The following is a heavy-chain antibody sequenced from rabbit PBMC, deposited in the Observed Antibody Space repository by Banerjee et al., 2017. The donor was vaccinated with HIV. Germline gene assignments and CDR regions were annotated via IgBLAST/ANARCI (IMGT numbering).Heavy chain of an antibody. CDR2: IYTGSRGST. D-gene: IGHD1-1*01. CDR1: GFSFSSSYY. J-gene: IGHJ4*01. CDR3: ARSAYANSSGYYNL. V-gene: IGHV1S43*01. Sequence: QEQLVESGGGLVQPEGSLTLTCTASGFSFSSSYYMCWVRQAPGKGLEWIGCIYTGSRGSTYYASWAKGRFTISRSTSLNTVDLKMTSLTAADTATYFCARSAYANSSGYYNLWGPGTLVTVS.